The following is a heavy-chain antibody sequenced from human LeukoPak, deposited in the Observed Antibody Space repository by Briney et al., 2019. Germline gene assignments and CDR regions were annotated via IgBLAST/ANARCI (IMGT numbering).Heavy chain of an antibody. Sequence: QSGGSLRLSCAASGFTVSSNYMSWVRQAPGKGLEWVSVIYSGGSTYYADSVKGRFTISRDNSKNTLYLQMNSLRAEDTAVYYCVKEIYGDSTGGRFQHWGQGTLVTVSS. CDR2: IYSGGST. CDR3: VKEIYGDSTGGRFQH. CDR1: GFTVSSNY. V-gene: IGHV3-53*01. J-gene: IGHJ1*01. D-gene: IGHD4-17*01.